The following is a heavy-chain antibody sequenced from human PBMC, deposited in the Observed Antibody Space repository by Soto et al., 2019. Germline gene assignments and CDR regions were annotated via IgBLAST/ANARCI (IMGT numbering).Heavy chain of an antibody. CDR1: GYTFTSYD. J-gene: IGHJ3*02. D-gene: IGHD4-17*01. Sequence: QVQLVQSGAEVKKPGASVKVSCKASGYTFTSYDINWVRQATGQGLEWMGWMNPNSGNTGYAQKFQGRVTMTRNTSIITAYMELSSLRSEDTAVYYCARVTTVTTAYAFDIWGQGTMVTVSS. CDR3: ARVTTVTTAYAFDI. CDR2: MNPNSGNT. V-gene: IGHV1-8*01.